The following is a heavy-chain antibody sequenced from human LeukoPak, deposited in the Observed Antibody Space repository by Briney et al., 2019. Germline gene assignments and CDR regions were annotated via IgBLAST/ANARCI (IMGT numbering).Heavy chain of an antibody. V-gene: IGHV1-69*06. Sequence: SVKVSCKASGDSLDSNGITWVRQAPGQGLEWMGTIIPILDTTKYAEKFQGRLTITADTSTSTAYMELSSLRSDDTAVYYCARDSQKWLVSSWFDPWGQGTLVTVSS. J-gene: IGHJ5*02. CDR2: IIPILDTT. CDR1: GDSLDSNG. CDR3: ARDSQKWLVSSWFDP. D-gene: IGHD6-19*01.